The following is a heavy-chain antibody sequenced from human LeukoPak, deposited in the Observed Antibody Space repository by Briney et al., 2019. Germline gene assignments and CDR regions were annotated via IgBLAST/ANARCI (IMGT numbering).Heavy chain of an antibody. V-gene: IGHV3-48*02. D-gene: IGHD3-22*01. J-gene: IGHJ4*02. CDR3: ARDLTYYYDSSGYYYSRGYFDY. CDR1: GFSFRSYS. CDR2: ISSSSSSM. Sequence: PGGSLRLSCAASGFSFRSYSMNWVRQAPGKGLEWVSYISSSSSSMYYADSVKGRFTIPRDDAKNSLYLQMNSLRDEDTAVYYCARDLTYYYDSSGYYYSRGYFDYWGQGTLVTVSS.